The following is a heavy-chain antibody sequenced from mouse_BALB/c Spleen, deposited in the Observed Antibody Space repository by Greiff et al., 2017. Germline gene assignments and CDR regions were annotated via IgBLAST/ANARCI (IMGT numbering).Heavy chain of an antibody. CDR1: GFAFSSYD. J-gene: IGHJ4*01. D-gene: IGHD2-4*01. CDR3: ARVGRYDYDYYAMDY. CDR2: ISSGGGST. V-gene: IGHV5-12-1*01. Sequence: EVQGVESGGGLVKPGGSLKLSCAASGFAFSSYDMSWVRQTPEKRLEWVAYISSGGGSTYYPDTVKGRFTISRDNAKNTLYLQMSSLKSEDTAMYYCARVGRYDYDYYAMDYWGQGTSVTVSS.